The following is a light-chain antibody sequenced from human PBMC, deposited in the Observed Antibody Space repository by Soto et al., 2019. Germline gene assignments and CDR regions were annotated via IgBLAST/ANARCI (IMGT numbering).Light chain of an antibody. J-gene: IGLJ7*01. CDR3: SSSTSTSTLMI. CDR2: EVS. Sequence: QSALTQPASVSGSPGQSITVSCTGTSSDVGRYNYVSWYQQYPGKAPRLMMYEVSNRPSGVSNRFSGSKSGNTASLTISGLQTEDEAIYYCSSSTSTSTLMIFGGGTQLTVL. V-gene: IGLV2-14*01. CDR1: SSDVGRYNY.